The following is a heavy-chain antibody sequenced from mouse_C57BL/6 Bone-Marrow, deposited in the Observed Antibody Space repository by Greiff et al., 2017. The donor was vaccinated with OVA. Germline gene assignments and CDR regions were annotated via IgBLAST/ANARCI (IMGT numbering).Heavy chain of an antibody. CDR3: ARTGGRMAWFAY. Sequence: QVQLKQPGAELVRPGSSVKLSCKASGYTFTSYWMDWVKQRPGQGLEWIGNIYPSDSETHYNQKFKDKATLTVDKSSSTAYMQLSSLTSEDSAVYYCARTGGRMAWFAYWGQGTLVTVSA. D-gene: IGHD4-1*01. J-gene: IGHJ3*01. CDR2: IYPSDSET. CDR1: GYTFTSYW. V-gene: IGHV1-61*01.